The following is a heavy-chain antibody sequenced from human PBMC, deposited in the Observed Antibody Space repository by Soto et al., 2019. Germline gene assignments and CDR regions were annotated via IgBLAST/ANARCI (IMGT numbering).Heavy chain of an antibody. J-gene: IGHJ4*02. Sequence: QVQLVESGGGVVQPGGSLRVSCAASGFSFSSYDMHWVRQAPGKGLERVAGISYDGSNKHYADYVKGRFTISRDNSKNTLYLQMNSXRVXXXXXXXXXXXXXXXXGSGSPLDYWGQGTLVTVSS. CDR3: XXXXXXXXGSGSPLDY. CDR1: GFSFSSYD. V-gene: IGHV3-30*03. CDR2: ISYDGSNK. D-gene: IGHD6-19*01.